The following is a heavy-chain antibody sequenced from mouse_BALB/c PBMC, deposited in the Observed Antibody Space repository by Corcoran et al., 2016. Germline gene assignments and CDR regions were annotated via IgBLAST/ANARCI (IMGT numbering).Heavy chain of an antibody. CDR3: AREVPGGNPFDY. CDR2: FYPYNDNT. J-gene: IGHJ2*01. D-gene: IGHD2-1*01. CDR1: GYTFTSYV. Sequence: EVQLQQSGPELVKPGASVKMSCKASGYTFTSYVIHWVKQKPGQGLEWVGYFYPYNDNTKYNEKFKGKATLTSDKSSSTAYMELISLTSEDSAVYYCAREVPGGNPFDYWGQVTTLTVSS. V-gene: IGHV1S136*01.